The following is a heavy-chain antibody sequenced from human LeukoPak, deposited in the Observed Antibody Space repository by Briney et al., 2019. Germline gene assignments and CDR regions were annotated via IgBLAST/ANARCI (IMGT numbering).Heavy chain of an antibody. J-gene: IGHJ4*02. D-gene: IGHD2-2*01. CDR3: ATAYQLLSFDY. CDR2: IYPGDSDT. CDR1: GYSFTSYW. Sequence: GESLKISCKGSGYSFTSYWVGWVRQMPGKGLEWMGIIYPGDSDTRYSPSLQGQVTISADKSISTAYLQWSSLKASDTAMYYCATAYQLLSFDYWGQGTLVTVSS. V-gene: IGHV5-51*01.